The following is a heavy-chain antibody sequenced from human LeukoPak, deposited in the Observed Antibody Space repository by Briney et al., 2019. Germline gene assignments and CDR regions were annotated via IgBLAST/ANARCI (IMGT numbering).Heavy chain of an antibody. CDR3: IVFGDSNH. V-gene: IGHV3-53*01. J-gene: IGHJ5*02. D-gene: IGHD4-17*01. CDR2: IHTSGDT. Sequence: GGSLRLSCAASGLTGSHNYVSRVRQAPGKGLEWVSAIHTSGDTCYADSVKGRFTISRDTSKNTLYLQINSLRVEDTAVYYCIVFGDSNHWGQGTLVTVSS. CDR1: GLTGSHNY.